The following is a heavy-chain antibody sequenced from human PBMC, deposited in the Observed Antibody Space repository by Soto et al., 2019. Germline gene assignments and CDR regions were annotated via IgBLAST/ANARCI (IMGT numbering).Heavy chain of an antibody. CDR1: GFTFSSYS. CDR3: AREGDGDGYNSGGFAP. D-gene: IGHD5-12*01. CDR2: ISSSSRTI. Sequence: PGGSLRLSCAASGFTFSSYSMNWVRQAPGKGLEWVSYISSSSRTIYCADSVKGRFTISRDNAKNSLYLQMNSLRAEDTAVYYCAREGDGDGYNSGGFAPWGQGTLVTVSS. J-gene: IGHJ5*02. V-gene: IGHV3-48*01.